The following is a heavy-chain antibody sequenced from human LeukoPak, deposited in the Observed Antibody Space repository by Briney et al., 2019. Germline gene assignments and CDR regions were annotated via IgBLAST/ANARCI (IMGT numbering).Heavy chain of an antibody. CDR1: GGTFSSYA. CDR3: ARGPPAYCGGDCYSLLFDY. D-gene: IGHD2-21*02. CDR2: IIPIFGTA. J-gene: IGHJ4*02. V-gene: IGHV1-69*01. Sequence: SVTVSCKASGGTFSSYAISWVRQAPGQGLEWMGGIIPIFGTANYAQKFQGRVTITADESTSTAYMELSSLRSEDTAVYYCARGPPAYCGGDCYSLLFDYWGQGTLVTVSS.